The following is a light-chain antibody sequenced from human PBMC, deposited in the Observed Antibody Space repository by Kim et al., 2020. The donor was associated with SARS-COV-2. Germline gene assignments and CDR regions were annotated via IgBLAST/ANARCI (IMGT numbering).Light chain of an antibody. CDR2: GAS. CDR1: QSVSSN. CDR3: QQYKNWPPYT. V-gene: IGKV3-15*01. J-gene: IGKJ2*01. Sequence: EIVMTQSPATLSVSPGERATLSCRASQSVSSNLAWYQQKPGQAPRLLIYGASTRATGIPARFSGIGSGTEFTLTISSLQSEDFAVYYCQQYKNWPPYTLGQGTKLEI.